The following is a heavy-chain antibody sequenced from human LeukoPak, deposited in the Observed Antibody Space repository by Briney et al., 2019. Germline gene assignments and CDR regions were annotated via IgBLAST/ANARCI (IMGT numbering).Heavy chain of an antibody. CDR1: GYTFTSYY. CDR3: ATSPNWNYESYFDY. Sequence: ASVKVSCKASGYTFTSYYMHWVRQAPGQGLEWMGIINPSGGSTSYAQKFQGRVTMTRDMSTSTVYMELNSLRSEDTAVYYCATSPNWNYESYFDYWGQGTLVTVSS. D-gene: IGHD1-7*01. CDR2: INPSGGST. J-gene: IGHJ4*02. V-gene: IGHV1-46*01.